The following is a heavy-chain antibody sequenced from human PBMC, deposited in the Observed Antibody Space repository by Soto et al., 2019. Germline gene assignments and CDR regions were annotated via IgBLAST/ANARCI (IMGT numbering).Heavy chain of an antibody. CDR3: SKGRRTYCTGGNCYSADY. V-gene: IGHV3-30*18. D-gene: IGHD2-15*01. Sequence: QVQLVESGGGVVQPGRSLRLSCAASGFTFSSYGMHWVRQAPGKGLEWVALISYDGSNKYYAHSVKGRFTISRDNSKNTLYLQMNSLRAEDTAVYHCSKGRRTYCTGGNCYSADYWGQGTLVTVSA. J-gene: IGHJ4*02. CDR2: ISYDGSNK. CDR1: GFTFSSYG.